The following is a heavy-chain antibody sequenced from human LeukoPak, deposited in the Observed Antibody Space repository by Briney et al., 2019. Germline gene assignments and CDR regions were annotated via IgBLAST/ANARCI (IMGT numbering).Heavy chain of an antibody. V-gene: IGHV3-43*01. D-gene: IGHD3-10*02. J-gene: IGHJ4*02. Sequence: GGSLRLSCATSGFTFDRYTIHWVRQAPGKGLEWVSLAGWAGGTTYYSDSVRGRFTISRDSCKNSVYLQMNSLTTDDTAFYFCAKELDTMFFDYWGQGALVAVSS. CDR3: AKELDTMFFDY. CDR1: GFTFDRYT. CDR2: AGWAGGTT.